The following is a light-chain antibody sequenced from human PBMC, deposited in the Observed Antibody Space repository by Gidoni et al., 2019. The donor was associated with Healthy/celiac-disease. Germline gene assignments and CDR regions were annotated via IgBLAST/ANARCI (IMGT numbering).Light chain of an antibody. CDR3: QQSYSTLLLT. CDR1: QSISSY. Sequence: DIQMTQSPSSLSASVGDRVTITCRASQSISSYLNWYPQKPGNAPKLLIYAASSLQSGVPSRFSGSGSGTDFTLTISSLKPEDFATYYCQQSYSTLLLTFGGGTKVEIK. CDR2: AAS. J-gene: IGKJ4*01. V-gene: IGKV1-39*01.